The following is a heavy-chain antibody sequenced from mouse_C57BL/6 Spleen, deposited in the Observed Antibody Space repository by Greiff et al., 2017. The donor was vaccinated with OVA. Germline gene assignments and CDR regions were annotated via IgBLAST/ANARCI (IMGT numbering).Heavy chain of an antibody. CDR2: IYPGSGNT. J-gene: IGHJ4*01. V-gene: IGHV1-76*01. CDR3: ARSTVVEDYYAMDY. CDR1: GYTFTDYY. Sequence: VQLQQSGAELVRPGASVKLSCKASGYTFTDYYINWVKQRPGQGLEWIARIYPGSGNTYYNEKFKGKATLTAEKSSSTAYMQLSSLTSEDSAVYFCARSTVVEDYYAMDYWGQGTSVTVSS. D-gene: IGHD1-1*01.